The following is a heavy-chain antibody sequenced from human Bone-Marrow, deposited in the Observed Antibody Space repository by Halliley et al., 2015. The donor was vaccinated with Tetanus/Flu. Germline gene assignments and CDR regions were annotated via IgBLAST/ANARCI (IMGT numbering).Heavy chain of an antibody. D-gene: IGHD1-1*01. J-gene: IGHJ4*02. Sequence: SLRLSCAASGFAFSSSTMTWVRQAPGKGLQWVSAISSSGRSIYMSDSVRGRFAISRDNAKNSLYLEMNSLTAADAGVYYCARSAAGVQLKTQFDGGGQGTRVTVSS. CDR1: GFAFSSST. V-gene: IGHV3-21*06. CDR3: ARSAAGVQLKTQFDG. CDR2: ISSSGRSI.